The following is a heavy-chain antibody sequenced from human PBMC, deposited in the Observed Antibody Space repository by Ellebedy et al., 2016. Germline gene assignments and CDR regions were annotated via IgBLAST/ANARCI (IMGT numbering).Heavy chain of an antibody. CDR3: ARENLCSSTSCGDFDY. Sequence: ASVKVSCXASGYRCTRYGINWVRQAPGQGLEWMGWISTDNGNTKYAQKIQGRVTMTTDTSTSTAYMELRSLRSDDTAVYYCARENLCSSTSCGDFDYWGQGTLVNVSS. D-gene: IGHD2-2*01. CDR2: ISTDNGNT. V-gene: IGHV1-18*01. J-gene: IGHJ4*02. CDR1: GYRCTRYG.